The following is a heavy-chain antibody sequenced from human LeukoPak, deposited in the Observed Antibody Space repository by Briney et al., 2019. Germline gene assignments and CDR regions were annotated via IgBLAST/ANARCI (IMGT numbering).Heavy chain of an antibody. CDR2: TIPIFGTA. CDR3: ARDNYYGSAQSYYYYMDV. CDR1: GGTFSSYA. J-gene: IGHJ6*03. Sequence: GASVKVSCKASGGTFSSYAISWVRQAPGQGLEWMGGTIPIFGTANYAQKFQGRVTITTDESTSTAYMELSSLRSEDTAVYYCARDNYYGSAQSYYYYMDVWGKGTTVTVSS. V-gene: IGHV1-69*05. D-gene: IGHD3-10*01.